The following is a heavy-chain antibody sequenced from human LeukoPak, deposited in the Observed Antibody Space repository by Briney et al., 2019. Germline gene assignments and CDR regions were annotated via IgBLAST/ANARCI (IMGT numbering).Heavy chain of an antibody. D-gene: IGHD4-17*01. J-gene: IGHJ4*02. CDR3: ARGTLNDYGDYSLFDY. CDR1: GGSISSGDYY. Sequence: PSETLSLTCNVSGGSISSGDYYWSWIRQPPGKGLEWIGYIYYSGSTYYNPSLKSRVTISVDTSKNQFSLKLSSVTAADTAVYYCARGTLNDYGDYSLFDYWGQGTLVTVSS. V-gene: IGHV4-30-4*01. CDR2: IYYSGST.